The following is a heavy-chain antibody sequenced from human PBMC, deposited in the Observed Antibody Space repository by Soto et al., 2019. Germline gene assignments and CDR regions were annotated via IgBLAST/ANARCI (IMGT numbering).Heavy chain of an antibody. V-gene: IGHV3-7*01. Sequence: GGSLRLSCAASGFTFISYWMSWVRQAPGKGLEWVANIKQDGSEKYYVDSVKGRFTISRDNAKNSLYLQMNSLRAEDTAVYYCARDPLPGPWGQGTLVTVSS. CDR2: IKQDGSEK. CDR3: ARDPLPGP. J-gene: IGHJ5*02. CDR1: GFTFISYW.